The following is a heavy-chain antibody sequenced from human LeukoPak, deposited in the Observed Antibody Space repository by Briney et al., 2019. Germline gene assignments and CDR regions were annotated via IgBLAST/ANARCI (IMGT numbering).Heavy chain of an antibody. D-gene: IGHD1-1*01. J-gene: IGHJ6*02. CDR1: GGSISSSYYY. CDR3: ASVTTYYYYGMDV. CDR2: IYYSGST. V-gene: IGHV4-39*01. Sequence: SETLSLTCTVSGGSISSSYYYWGWIRQPPGKGLEWIGSIYYSGSTYYNPSLKSRVTISVDTSKNQFSLKLSSVTAADTAVYHCASVTTYYYYGMDVWGQGTTVTVSS.